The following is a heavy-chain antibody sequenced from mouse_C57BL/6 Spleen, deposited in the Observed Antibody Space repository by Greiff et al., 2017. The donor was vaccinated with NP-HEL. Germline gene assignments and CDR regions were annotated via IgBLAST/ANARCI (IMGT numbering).Heavy chain of an antibody. V-gene: IGHV1-53*01. CDR2: INPSNGGT. D-gene: IGHD3-2*02. CDR3: ASDSSGYLAWFAY. Sequence: VKLQQPGTELVKPGASVKLSCKASGYTFTSYWMHWVKQRPGQGLEWIGNINPSNGGTNYNEKFKSKATLTVDKSSSTAYMQLSSLTSEDSAVYYCASDSSGYLAWFAYWGQGTLVTVYA. CDR1: GYTFTSYW. J-gene: IGHJ3*01.